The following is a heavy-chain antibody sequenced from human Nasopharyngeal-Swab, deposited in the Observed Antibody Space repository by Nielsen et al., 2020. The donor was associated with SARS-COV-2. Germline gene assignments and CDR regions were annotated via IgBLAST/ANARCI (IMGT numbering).Heavy chain of an antibody. Sequence: GGSLRLSCAASGFTVSSNYMSWVRQAPGKGLEWVSVIYSGGSTYYADSVKGRFTISRHNSKNTLYFQMNSLRAEDTAVYYCAKDRALYYYDSSGYYYSSYWGQGTLVTVSS. V-gene: IGHV3-53*04. CDR2: IYSGGST. J-gene: IGHJ4*02. CDR1: GFTVSSNY. CDR3: AKDRALYYYDSSGYYYSSY. D-gene: IGHD3-22*01.